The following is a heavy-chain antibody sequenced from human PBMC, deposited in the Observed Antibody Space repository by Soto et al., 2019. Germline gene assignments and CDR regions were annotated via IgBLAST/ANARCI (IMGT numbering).Heavy chain of an antibody. CDR3: TTDSYSTIIIVRFDY. V-gene: IGHV3-15*07. D-gene: IGHD3-22*01. CDR2: IKSKTDGGTT. J-gene: IGHJ4*01. CDR1: GFTFSNAW. Sequence: GALRLSCAASGFTFSNAWINWVRQAPGKGLEWVGRIKSKTDGGTTDYAEPVKGRFAISRDDSNNMVYLQMNSLKIEDTAVYYCTTDSYSTIIIVRFDYWGHGTLVTVSS.